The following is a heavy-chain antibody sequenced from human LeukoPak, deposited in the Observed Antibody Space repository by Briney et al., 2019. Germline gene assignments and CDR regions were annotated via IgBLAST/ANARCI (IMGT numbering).Heavy chain of an antibody. CDR2: IIPIFGTA. V-gene: IGHV1-69*05. CDR3: ARGGYGDYGGSYYFDY. J-gene: IGHJ4*02. CDR1: GGTFISYA. D-gene: IGHD4-17*01. Sequence: GASVKVSCKASGGTFISYAISWVRQAPGQGLEWMGRIIPIFGTANYAQKFQGRVTITTDESTSTAYMELSSLRSEDTAVYYCARGGYGDYGGSYYFDYWGQGTLVTVSS.